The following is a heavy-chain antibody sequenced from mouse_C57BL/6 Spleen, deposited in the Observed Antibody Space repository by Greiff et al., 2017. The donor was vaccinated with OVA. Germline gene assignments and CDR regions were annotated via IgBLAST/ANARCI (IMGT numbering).Heavy chain of an antibody. Sequence: VQLQQSGPGLVQPSQCLSITCTVSGFSFTSYGVHWVRQSPGKGLEWLGVIWSGGSTDYNAAFMSRLSITTDNSKSQVFFKMNSLQADDTAIYYCAKKGLYGTSFAYWGQGTLVTVSA. CDR2: IWSGGST. CDR3: AKKGLYGTSFAY. CDR1: GFSFTSYG. V-gene: IGHV2-5*01. D-gene: IGHD1-1*01. J-gene: IGHJ3*01.